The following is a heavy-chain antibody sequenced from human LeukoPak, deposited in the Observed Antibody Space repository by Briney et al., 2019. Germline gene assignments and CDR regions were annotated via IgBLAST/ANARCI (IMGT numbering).Heavy chain of an antibody. D-gene: IGHD3-10*01. J-gene: IGHJ4*02. Sequence: GGSLRLSCAASGFTVSNNYMSWVRQAPEKGLEWVSVIYSGGTTYYTDSVKGRFTISRDNSQNTLYFQMNSLRAEDTAVYYCARGELARRFDDWGQGTLVTVSS. V-gene: IGHV3-66*02. CDR2: IYSGGTT. CDR1: GFTVSNNY. CDR3: ARGELARRFDD.